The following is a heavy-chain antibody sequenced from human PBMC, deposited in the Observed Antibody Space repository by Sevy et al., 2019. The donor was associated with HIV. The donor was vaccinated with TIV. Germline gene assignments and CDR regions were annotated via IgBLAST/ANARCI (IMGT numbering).Heavy chain of an antibody. J-gene: IGHJ4*02. CDR2: FDPEDGET. Sequence: ASVKVSCKVFGYTLTQLSMHWVRQAPGKGLEWMGSFDPEDGETLYAQKLQGRVTLTEDTSADTAYMELNNLRSEDTAVYYCATTKDYYENSGCPIDYWGQGTLVTVSS. CDR3: ATTKDYYENSGCPIDY. V-gene: IGHV1-24*01. D-gene: IGHD3-22*01. CDR1: GYTLTQLS.